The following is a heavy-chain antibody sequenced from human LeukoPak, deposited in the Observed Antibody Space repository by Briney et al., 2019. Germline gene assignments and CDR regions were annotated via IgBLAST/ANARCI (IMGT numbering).Heavy chain of an antibody. CDR3: AKDRARVGTMVDAFDM. D-gene: IGHD1-1*01. J-gene: IGHJ3*02. CDR1: GSTFTGHY. CDR2: INPNSGGT. V-gene: IGHV1-2*02. Sequence: GASVKVSCKASGSTFTGHYMHWVRQAPGQGLEWMGWINPNSGGTNYAQKFQGRVTMTRDASISTAYMELSRLRSDDTAVYYCAKDRARVGTMVDAFDMWGQGTMVTVSS.